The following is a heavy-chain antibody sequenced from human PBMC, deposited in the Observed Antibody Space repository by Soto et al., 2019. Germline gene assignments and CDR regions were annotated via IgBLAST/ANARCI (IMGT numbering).Heavy chain of an antibody. D-gene: IGHD6-13*01. CDR1: GGTFSSYA. V-gene: IGHV1-69*12. Sequence: QVQLVQSGAEVKKPGSSVKVSCKASGGTFSSYAISWVRQAPGQGLEWMGGISPIFGTANYAQKLQGRVTITADESTSTAYMELSSLGSEDPAVYYCAREIAAAGTYYYYSMDVWGQGTTFTVSS. CDR3: AREIAAAGTYYYYSMDV. CDR2: ISPIFGTA. J-gene: IGHJ6*02.